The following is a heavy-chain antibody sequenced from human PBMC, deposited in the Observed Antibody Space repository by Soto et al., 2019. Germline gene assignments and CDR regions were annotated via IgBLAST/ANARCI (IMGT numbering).Heavy chain of an antibody. J-gene: IGHJ3*02. CDR1: GGSISSYY. V-gene: IGHV4-59*01. Sequence: QVQLQESGPGLVKPSETLSLTCTVSGGSISSYYWSWIRQPPGKGLEWIGYIYYSGSTNYNPSLKNQVTTSVDTSMNQCSLELSSVTAADTAVYYCAREGYCSGGSCSKHAFDIWGQGAMVTVSS. CDR2: IYYSGST. CDR3: AREGYCSGGSCSKHAFDI. D-gene: IGHD2-15*01.